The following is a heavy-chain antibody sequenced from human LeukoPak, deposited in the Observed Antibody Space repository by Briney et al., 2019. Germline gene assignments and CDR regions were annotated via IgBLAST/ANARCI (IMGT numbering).Heavy chain of an antibody. CDR2: ISGSGGST. J-gene: IGHJ4*02. D-gene: IGHD1-26*01. CDR1: GFTFSSYA. Sequence: HPGGSLRLSSAASGFTFSSYAMSWVRQAPGEGLEWGSAISGSGGSTYYADSVKGRFTISRDNSKNTLYLQMNSLRAEDTAVYYCAKDRVGARGAFDYWGQGTLVTVSS. CDR3: AKDRVGARGAFDY. V-gene: IGHV3-23*01.